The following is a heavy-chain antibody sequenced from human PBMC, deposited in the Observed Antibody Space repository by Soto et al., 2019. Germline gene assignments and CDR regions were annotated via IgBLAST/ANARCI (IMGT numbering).Heavy chain of an antibody. Sequence: PXGSLILSCSASGFTVNSHAMSWVRQAPGKGLEWVASISGSGDGTYYGDSVKGRFTISRDSSSSTLYLQMNNLRGEDTAVYFCTKSRRGILMVYGFGGMDVWGQGTTVTVSS. CDR1: GFTVNSHA. J-gene: IGHJ6*02. CDR3: TKSRRGILMVYGFGGMDV. D-gene: IGHD2-8*01. CDR2: ISGSGDGT. V-gene: IGHV3-23*01.